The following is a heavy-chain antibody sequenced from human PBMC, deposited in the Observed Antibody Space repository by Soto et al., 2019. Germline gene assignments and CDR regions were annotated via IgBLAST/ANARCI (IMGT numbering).Heavy chain of an antibody. CDR2: IYYSGST. V-gene: IGHV4-61*01. J-gene: IGHJ5*02. CDR1: VCSVSSGSYY. D-gene: IGHD5-18*01. Sequence: PSETLSLTRTVSVCSVSSGSYYWSWIRQPPGKGLEWIGYIYYSGSTNYNPSLKSRVIISVDTSKNQFSLKLRSVTAGDTAVYYCARVPVDTYMIYWSDPWGPGTLVTVSS. CDR3: ARVPVDTYMIYWSDP.